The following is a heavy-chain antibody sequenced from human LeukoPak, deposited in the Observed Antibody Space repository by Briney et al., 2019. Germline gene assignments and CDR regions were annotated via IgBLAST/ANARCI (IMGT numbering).Heavy chain of an antibody. CDR2: INPNSGGT. CDR1: GGTFSSYA. Sequence: ASVKVSCKASGGTFSSYAISWVRQAPGQGLEWMGWINPNSGGTNYAQKFQGRVTMTRDTSISTAYMELSRLRSDDTAVYYCARDRCSSTSCPKGRFDPWGQGTLVTVSS. V-gene: IGHV1-2*02. CDR3: ARDRCSSTSCPKGRFDP. J-gene: IGHJ5*02. D-gene: IGHD2-2*01.